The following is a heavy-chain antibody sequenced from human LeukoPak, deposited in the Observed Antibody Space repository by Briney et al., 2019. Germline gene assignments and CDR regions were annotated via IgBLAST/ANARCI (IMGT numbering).Heavy chain of an antibody. CDR3: AKDGFRSYYDSRGYYNC. D-gene: IGHD3-22*01. J-gene: IGHJ4*02. CDR2: ISGSGVST. CDR1: GLAFSNYG. Sequence: QPGGSLRLSCSASGLAFSNYGMSWVRQAPGKGLEWVSGISGSGVSAISGSGVSTYYADSVKGRFTISRDNSKNTLYLQMNSLRAEDTAVYYCAKDGFRSYYDSRGYYNCWGQGTLVTVSS. V-gene: IGHV3-23*01.